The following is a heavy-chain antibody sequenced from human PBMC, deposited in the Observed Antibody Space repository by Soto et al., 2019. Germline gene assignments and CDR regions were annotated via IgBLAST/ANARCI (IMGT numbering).Heavy chain of an antibody. CDR1: EDYITNGAYY. CDR3: AGMCWFCDLLFDY. CDR2: IQYRGST. D-gene: IGHD3-10*01. J-gene: IGHJ4*02. V-gene: IGHV4-39*01. Sequence: SETLSLPYTVSEDYITNGAYYWGLIRQPPGKGLEWIGTIQYRGSTYYNPSLKSRVTMSLDTSKNQYSLRLSSVTAADTAVYLIAGMCWFCDLLFDYWCPGTLVTDS.